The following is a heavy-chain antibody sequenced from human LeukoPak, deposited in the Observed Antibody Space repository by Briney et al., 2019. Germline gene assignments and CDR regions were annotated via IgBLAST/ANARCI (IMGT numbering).Heavy chain of an antibody. CDR1: GFTFSSYA. D-gene: IGHD6-13*01. CDR3: ATYSNWVAGDV. Sequence: PGGSLRLSCAASGFTFSSYAMSWVRQAPGKGLEWVSGISGSGVTTYYADSVKGRFTISRDNSNNTLYLHMNSLRAEDTAVYYCATYSNWVAGDVWGQGTTVTVSS. V-gene: IGHV3-23*01. J-gene: IGHJ6*02. CDR2: ISGSGVTT.